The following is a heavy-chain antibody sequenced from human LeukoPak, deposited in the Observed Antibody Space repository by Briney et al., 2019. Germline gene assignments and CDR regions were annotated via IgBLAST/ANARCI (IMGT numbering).Heavy chain of an antibody. D-gene: IGHD3-10*01. CDR2: INHSGST. J-gene: IGHJ4*02. CDR1: GGSFSGYY. CDR3: ARGEGFGGLISPVDY. Sequence: SETLSLTCAVYGGSFSGYYWSWIRQPPGKGLEWIGEINHSGSTNYNPSLKSRVTISVDTSKNQFSLKLSSVTAADTAVYYCARGEGFGGLISPVDYWGQGTLVTVSS. V-gene: IGHV4-34*01.